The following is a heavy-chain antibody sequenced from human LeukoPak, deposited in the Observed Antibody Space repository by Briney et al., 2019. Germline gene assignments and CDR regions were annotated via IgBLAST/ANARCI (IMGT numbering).Heavy chain of an antibody. CDR1: GFTFSSYS. V-gene: IGHV3-21*01. CDR3: ARGYCSGGSCYRTFDY. Sequence: PGGSLRLSCAASGFTFSSYSMNWVRQAPGKGLEWVSSISSSSYIYYADSVKGRFTISRDNAKNSLYLQMNSLRAEDTAVYYCARGYCSGGSCYRTFDYWGQGTLVTVSS. D-gene: IGHD2-15*01. J-gene: IGHJ4*02. CDR2: ISSSSYI.